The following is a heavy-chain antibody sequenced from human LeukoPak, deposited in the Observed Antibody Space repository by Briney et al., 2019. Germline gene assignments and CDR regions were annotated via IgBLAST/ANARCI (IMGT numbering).Heavy chain of an antibody. J-gene: IGHJ6*02. D-gene: IGHD3-22*01. CDR1: GFPDCSKY. V-gene: IGHV3-30-3*01. CDR2: ISSDGTNK. Sequence: GGSVSLLRAASGFPDCSKYMNLVPPAPRKGPEWVSVISSDGTNKYYADSVKGRFTISRDNSKNTLYLQMNSLRAEDTAVYYCARERIVVVSQGAYYYYYGMDVWGQGTTVTVSS. CDR3: ARERIVVVSQGAYYYYYGMDV.